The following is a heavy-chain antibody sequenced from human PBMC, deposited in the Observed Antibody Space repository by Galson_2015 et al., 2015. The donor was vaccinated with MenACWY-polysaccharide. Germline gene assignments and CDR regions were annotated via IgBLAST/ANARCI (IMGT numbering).Heavy chain of an antibody. J-gene: IGHJ4*02. Sequence: PALVKHTQTLTLTCTFSGFSLSTSGMCVSWIRQPPGKALEWLALIDWDDDKYYSTSLKTRLTISKDTSKNQVVLTMTNMDPVDTATYYCARIHYDFWSGYLGFDYWGQGTLVTVSS. CDR1: GFSLSTSGMC. D-gene: IGHD3-3*01. CDR3: ARIHYDFWSGYLGFDY. CDR2: IDWDDDK. V-gene: IGHV2-70*01.